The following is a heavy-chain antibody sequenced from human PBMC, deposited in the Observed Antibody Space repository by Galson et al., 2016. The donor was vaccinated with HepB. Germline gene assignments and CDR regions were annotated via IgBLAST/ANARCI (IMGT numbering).Heavy chain of an antibody. J-gene: IGHJ3*01. D-gene: IGHD1-26*01. Sequence: SLRLSCAASGFSFSGYAIHWVRQPPGKGLQWVALVSYDGNTKYYTDSVKGRFTISRDNSENTSYLQMNSLRPEDTAMYYCAVLESSGTSFSGYTFDVWGQGTLVTVSS. CDR2: VSYDGNTK. V-gene: IGHV3-30*03. CDR1: GFSFSGYA. CDR3: AVLESSGTSFSGYTFDV.